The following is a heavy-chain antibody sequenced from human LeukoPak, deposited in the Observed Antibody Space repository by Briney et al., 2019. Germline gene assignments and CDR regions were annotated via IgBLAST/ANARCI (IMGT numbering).Heavy chain of an antibody. CDR2: INHSGST. CDR3: ARMPTAIAAQDY. D-gene: IGHD6-6*01. J-gene: IGHJ4*02. Sequence: SETLSLTCAVYGGSFSGYYWSWIRQPPGKGLEWIGEINHSGSTNYNPSLKSRVTISVDTSKNQFSLKLSSVTAADTAVYYCARMPTAIAAQDYWGQGTLVTVSS. CDR1: GGSFSGYY. V-gene: IGHV4-34*01.